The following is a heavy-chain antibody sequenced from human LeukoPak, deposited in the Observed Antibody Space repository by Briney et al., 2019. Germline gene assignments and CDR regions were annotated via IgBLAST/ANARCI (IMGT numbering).Heavy chain of an antibody. CDR3: AKRETIPWSIAAPPGVLAFDY. CDR2: IRSKANGYAT. CDR1: GSTFSGSA. Sequence: GGSLKLSCAASGSTFSGSAMHWVRQASGKGLEWVGRIRSKANGYATAYAASVKGRSTISRDNSKNTLYLQMNSLRAEDTAVYYCAKRETIPWSIAAPPGVLAFDYWGQGTLVTVSS. D-gene: IGHD6-6*01. V-gene: IGHV3-73*01. J-gene: IGHJ4*02.